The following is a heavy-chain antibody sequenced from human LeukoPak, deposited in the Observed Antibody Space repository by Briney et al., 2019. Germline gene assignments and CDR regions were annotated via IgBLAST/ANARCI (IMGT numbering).Heavy chain of an antibody. J-gene: IGHJ4*02. CDR1: GFTFSSYS. Sequence: GGSLRLSCAASGFTFSSYSMNWVRQAPGKGLEWVSYISSSSSTIYYADSVKGRFTISRDNAKNSLYLQMDSLRAEDTAVYYCARSRYRYSGSKISSPLDYWGQGTLVTVSS. CDR2: ISSSSSTI. CDR3: ARSRYRYSGSKISSPLDY. D-gene: IGHD1-26*01. V-gene: IGHV3-48*01.